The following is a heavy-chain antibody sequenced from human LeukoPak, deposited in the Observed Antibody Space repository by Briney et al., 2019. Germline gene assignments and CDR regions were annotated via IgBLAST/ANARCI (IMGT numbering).Heavy chain of an antibody. J-gene: IGHJ4*02. CDR1: GFTFSSYA. CDR3: VKVSSTVGATYFDY. V-gene: IGHV3-64D*06. D-gene: IGHD1-26*01. Sequence: PGGSLRLSCAASGFTFSSYAMYWVRQAPGKGLDYISGITNNGGTSYHADSVKGRFTISRDNSKNTLYLQMSSLRAEDTAVYYCVKVSSTVGATYFDYWGQGTLVTVSS. CDR2: ITNNGGTS.